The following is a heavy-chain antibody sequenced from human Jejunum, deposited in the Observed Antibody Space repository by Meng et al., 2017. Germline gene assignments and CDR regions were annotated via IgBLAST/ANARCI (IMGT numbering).Heavy chain of an antibody. D-gene: IGHD3-10*01. CDR1: GFTFSTFW. Sequence: ESLKISCEASGFTFSTFWMTGVRQAPGGGLEWVANVNQDGSESYYVDSVKGRFTISRDNAKNSLYLQMNSLRAEDTAVYYCGRGSRGDYWGQGTLVTVSS. CDR3: GRGSRGDY. J-gene: IGHJ4*02. CDR2: VNQDGSES. V-gene: IGHV3-7*01.